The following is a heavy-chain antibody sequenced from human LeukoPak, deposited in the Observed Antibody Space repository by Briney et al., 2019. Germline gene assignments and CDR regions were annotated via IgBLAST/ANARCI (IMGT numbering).Heavy chain of an antibody. V-gene: IGHV4-59*11. CDR2: MYFSGTT. D-gene: IGHD5-18*01. CDR1: GGSIIRHY. Sequence: SETLSLTCTVSGGSIIRHYWSLIRQPPGKGLEWIGYMYFSGTTNYNPSLKSRLTISVDTSKNQFSLKLNSVTAADTAVYYCARGQYSSGFHFYYMDVWGKGTTVTVSS. J-gene: IGHJ6*03. CDR3: ARGQYSSGFHFYYMDV.